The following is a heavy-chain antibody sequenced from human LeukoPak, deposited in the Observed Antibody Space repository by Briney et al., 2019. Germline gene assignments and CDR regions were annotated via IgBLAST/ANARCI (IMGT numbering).Heavy chain of an antibody. CDR3: AKDPRRITMIVVVPDAFDI. V-gene: IGHV3-7*01. CDR2: IKQDGSNK. J-gene: IGHJ3*02. D-gene: IGHD3-22*01. CDR1: GFTFSWYW. Sequence: GGSLRLSCTASGFTFSWYWMSWVRQAPGKGLEWVANIKQDGSNKYYADSVKGRFTISRDNSKNTLYLQMNSLRAEDTAVYYCAKDPRRITMIVVVPDAFDIWGQGTMVTVSS.